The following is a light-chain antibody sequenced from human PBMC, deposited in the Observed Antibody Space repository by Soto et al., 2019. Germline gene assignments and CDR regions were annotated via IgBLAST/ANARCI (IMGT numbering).Light chain of an antibody. CDR3: QTWDSSSVI. CDR1: NLGHKY. CDR2: QDD. J-gene: IGLJ2*01. V-gene: IGLV3-1*01. Sequence: SYELTQPPSVSVSPGQTASISCSGDNLGHKYACWYQHKPGQSPVVVIFQDDKRPSGIPERFSGSNSGNTATLTISGTQALDEADYYCQTWDSSSVIFGGGTQLTVL.